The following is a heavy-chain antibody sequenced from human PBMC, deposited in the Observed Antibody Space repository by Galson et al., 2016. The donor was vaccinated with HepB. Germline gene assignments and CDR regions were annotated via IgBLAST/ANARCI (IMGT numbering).Heavy chain of an antibody. D-gene: IGHD3-16*01. J-gene: IGHJ4*02. Sequence: SLRLSCAASGFTFSSYWMAWVRQAPGKGLEWVSVICSDGSTHHAESVKGRFTISRDNSKNTVDLHMNSLRVEDTAVYYCARRGGYLDYIWGKWEDWGQGTRITVSS. V-gene: IGHV3-53*01. CDR1: GFTFSSYW. CDR3: ARRGGYLDYIWGKWED. CDR2: ICSDGST.